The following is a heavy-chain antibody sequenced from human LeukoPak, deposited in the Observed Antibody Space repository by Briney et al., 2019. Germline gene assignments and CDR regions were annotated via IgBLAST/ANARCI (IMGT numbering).Heavy chain of an antibody. CDR3: ARDVTGTRGDVRCFDP. J-gene: IGHJ5*02. D-gene: IGHD1-7*01. Sequence: GRSLRLSCAASGFTFSSYAMHWVRQAPGKGLEWVAVISYDGSNKYYADSVKGRFTISRDNSKNTLYLQMNSLRAEDTAVYYCARDVTGTRGDVRCFDPWGQGTLVTVSS. V-gene: IGHV3-30-3*01. CDR2: ISYDGSNK. CDR1: GFTFSSYA.